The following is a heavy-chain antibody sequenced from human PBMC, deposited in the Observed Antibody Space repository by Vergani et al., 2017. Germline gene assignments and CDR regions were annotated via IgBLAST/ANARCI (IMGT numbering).Heavy chain of an antibody. CDR1: GFTLSNYD. D-gene: IGHD3-16*01. CDR3: AKHFRGWGIDY. V-gene: IGHV3-30*02. CDR2: IQFDGSNQ. J-gene: IGHJ4*02. Sequence: QVQLVESGGGVVQRGGSLRLSCATSGFTLSNYDMQWIRQGPGKGLEFVAFIQFDGSNQYYADSVKGRFTLSRYFSKNTLYLQMNSLITDDTATYYCAKHFRGWGIDYWGQGTQFIVSS.